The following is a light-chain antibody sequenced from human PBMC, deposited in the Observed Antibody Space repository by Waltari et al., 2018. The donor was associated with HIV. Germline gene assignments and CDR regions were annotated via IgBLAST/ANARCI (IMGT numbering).Light chain of an antibody. CDR1: NTDLGSHDY. CDR2: EVT. Sequence: QSALTQPPSASGSPGQSVTLSCTGSNTDLGSHDYVSLYQVHPGKAPKLVISEVTKRPSGVSDRFSGSKSANTAFLTVSGLQSEDEADYYCSSFVDRDGFYVLFGGGTRLTVL. CDR3: SSFVDRDGFYVL. V-gene: IGLV2-8*01. J-gene: IGLJ2*01.